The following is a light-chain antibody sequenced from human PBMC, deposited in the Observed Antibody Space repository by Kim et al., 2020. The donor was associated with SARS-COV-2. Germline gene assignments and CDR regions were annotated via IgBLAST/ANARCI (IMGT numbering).Light chain of an antibody. CDR2: GKD. CDR1: SLRSYY. CDR3: NSRDSNDYVV. J-gene: IGLJ2*01. V-gene: IGLV3-19*01. Sequence: SSELTQDPAVSVALGQTVRITCQGDSLRSYYANWYQQKPGQAPKVVIYGKDNRPSGVPDRFSGSSSGKTAYLTITGTQAGDEADYYCNSRDSNDYVVFGG.